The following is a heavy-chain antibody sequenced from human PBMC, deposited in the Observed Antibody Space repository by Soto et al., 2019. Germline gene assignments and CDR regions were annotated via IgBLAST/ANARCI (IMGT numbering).Heavy chain of an antibody. CDR3: AKAYDSSGYYYYGMDV. CDR1: GFTFSSYG. J-gene: IGHJ6*02. V-gene: IGHV3-30*18. Sequence: GGSLRLSWAASGFTFSSYGMHWVRQAPGKGLEWVAVISYDGSNKYYADSVKGRFTISRDNSKNTLYLQMNSLRAEDTAVYYCAKAYDSSGYYYYGMDVWGQGTTVTVSS. D-gene: IGHD3-22*01. CDR2: ISYDGSNK.